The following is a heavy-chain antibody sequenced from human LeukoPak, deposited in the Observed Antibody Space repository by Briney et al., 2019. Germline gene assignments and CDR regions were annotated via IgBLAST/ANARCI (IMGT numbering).Heavy chain of an antibody. CDR1: GGSISSSNW. Sequence: SETLSLTCAVSGGSISSSNWWSWVRQPPGKGLEWIGEIYHSGSTNYNPSLKSRVTISVDKSKNQFSLKLSSVTAADTAVYYCARSGYNWNDEPYYYYMDVWGKGTTVTVSS. CDR2: IYHSGST. V-gene: IGHV4-4*02. CDR3: ARSGYNWNDEPYYYYMDV. J-gene: IGHJ6*03. D-gene: IGHD1-20*01.